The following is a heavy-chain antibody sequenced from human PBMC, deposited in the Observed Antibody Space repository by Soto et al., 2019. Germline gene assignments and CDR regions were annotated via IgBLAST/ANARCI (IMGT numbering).Heavy chain of an antibody. CDR1: GFTFNSYG. CDR2: ISYDSTKT. J-gene: IGHJ6*02. Sequence: GGSLRLSCAASGFTFNSYGMHWVRQGPGDGLEWVAFISYDSTKTYYADSVKGRFTISRDNSNSALYVQMNSLTGEDTAVYYCARTRSAWSDFHYYSLDVWGQGTTVTVSS. V-gene: IGHV3-30*03. CDR3: ARTRSAWSDFHYYSLDV. D-gene: IGHD1-26*01.